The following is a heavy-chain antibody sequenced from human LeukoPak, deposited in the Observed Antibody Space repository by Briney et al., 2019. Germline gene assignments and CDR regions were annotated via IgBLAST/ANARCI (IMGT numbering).Heavy chain of an antibody. CDR3: ARDRDSRWDFDL. Sequence: GGSLRLSCATSGFTFNSYSMNWVRQAPGKGLEWLSYISSSSSTFYYADSVKGRFTISRDNAKNSLYLQMNSLRADDTAVYYCARDRDSRWDFDLWGRGTLVTVSS. D-gene: IGHD3-22*01. CDR1: GFTFNSYS. J-gene: IGHJ2*01. CDR2: ISSSSSTF. V-gene: IGHV3-48*01.